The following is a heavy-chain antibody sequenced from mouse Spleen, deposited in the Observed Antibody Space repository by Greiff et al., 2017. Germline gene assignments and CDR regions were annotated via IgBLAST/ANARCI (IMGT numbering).Heavy chain of an antibody. Sequence: QVQLKQSGAELAKPGASVKMSCKASGYTFTSYWMHWVKQRPGQGLEWIGYINPSTGYTEYNQKFKDKATLTADKSSSTAYMQLSSLTSEDSAVYYCASLYYRYDDYFDYWGQGTTLTVSS. CDR3: ASLYYRYDDYFDY. D-gene: IGHD2-14*01. CDR1: GYTFTSYW. J-gene: IGHJ2*01. CDR2: INPSTGYT. V-gene: IGHV1-7*01.